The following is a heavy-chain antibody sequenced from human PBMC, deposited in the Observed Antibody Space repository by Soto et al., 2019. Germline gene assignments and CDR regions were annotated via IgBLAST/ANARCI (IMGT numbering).Heavy chain of an antibody. Sequence: ASVKVSCKASGGTFSSYTISWVRQAPGQGLEWMGRIIPILGIANYAQKFQGRVTITADKSTSTAYMELSSLRSEDTAVYYCAREGEYCSSTSCYFVGYWGQGTLVTVSS. CDR3: AREGEYCSSTSCYFVGY. D-gene: IGHD2-2*01. J-gene: IGHJ4*02. CDR2: IIPILGIA. V-gene: IGHV1-69*04. CDR1: GGTFSSYT.